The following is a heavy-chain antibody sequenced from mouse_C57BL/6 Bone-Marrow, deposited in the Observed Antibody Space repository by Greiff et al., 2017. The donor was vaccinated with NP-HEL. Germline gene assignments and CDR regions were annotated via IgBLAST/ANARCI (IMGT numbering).Heavy chain of an antibody. J-gene: IGHJ1*03. Sequence: EVQLVESEGGLVQPGSSMKLSCTASGFTFSDYYMAWVRQVPEKGLEWVANINYDGSSTYYLDSLKSRFIIARDNAKNILYLQMSSLKSEDTATYYCARDREDRRYFDVWGTGTTVTVSS. D-gene: IGHD3-1*01. V-gene: IGHV5-16*01. CDR1: GFTFSDYY. CDR2: INYDGSST. CDR3: ARDREDRRYFDV.